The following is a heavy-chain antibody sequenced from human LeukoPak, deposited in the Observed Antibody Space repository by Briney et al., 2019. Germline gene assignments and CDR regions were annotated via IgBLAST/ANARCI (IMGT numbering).Heavy chain of an antibody. Sequence: GGSLRLSCAVSGFPLSSYAMSWVRQAPGKGLEWVSAISGSGGSTYYADSVKGRFTISRDNSKNTLHLQMNSLRAEDTAVYSCAKDQPITIFGVATFYFDYWGQGTLVTVSS. CDR3: AKDQPITIFGVATFYFDY. J-gene: IGHJ4*02. V-gene: IGHV3-23*01. CDR2: ISGSGGST. CDR1: GFPLSSYA. D-gene: IGHD3-3*01.